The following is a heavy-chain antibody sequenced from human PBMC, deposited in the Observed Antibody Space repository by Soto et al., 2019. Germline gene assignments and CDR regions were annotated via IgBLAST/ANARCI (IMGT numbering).Heavy chain of an antibody. CDR3: AKGVPQYTPLALFDY. CDR1: GFIFSSYA. CDR2: ISGSDGRT. Sequence: EVQLLESGGGLVRPGGSLRLSCAASGFIFSSYAMSWVRQAPGTGLEWVSTISGSDGRTYSTDSVRGRFTISRDNSRNTAYLQMNSLRVEDTAVYYYAKGVPQYTPLALFDYWGRGTLVTVFS. D-gene: IGHD5-18*01. V-gene: IGHV3-23*01. J-gene: IGHJ4*02.